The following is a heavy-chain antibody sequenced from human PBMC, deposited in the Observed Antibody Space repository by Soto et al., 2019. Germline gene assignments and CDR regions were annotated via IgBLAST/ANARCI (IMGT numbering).Heavy chain of an antibody. J-gene: IGHJ4*02. CDR3: AKCDYSYISDY. Sequence: GGSLRLSCAASGFTVSSKYMSWVRQAPGKGLEWVSLIQSGGPTYYADSVKGRFTISRDNSENTLHLQMNSLRAEDTAVYYCAKCDYSYISDYWGQGTLVTVSS. CDR1: GFTVSSKY. CDR2: IQSGGPT. D-gene: IGHD4-4*01. V-gene: IGHV3-66*01.